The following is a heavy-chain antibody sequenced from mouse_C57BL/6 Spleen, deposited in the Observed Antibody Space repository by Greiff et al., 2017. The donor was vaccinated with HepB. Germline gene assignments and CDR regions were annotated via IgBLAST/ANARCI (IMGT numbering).Heavy chain of an antibody. CDR3: ARKITTVVAHWYFDV. V-gene: IGHV7-3*01. CDR1: GFTFTDYY. CDR2: IRNKANGYTT. J-gene: IGHJ1*03. D-gene: IGHD1-1*01. Sequence: EVKVVESGGGLVQPGGSLSLSCAASGFTFTDYYMSWVRQPPGKALEWLGFIRNKANGYTTEYSASVKGRFTISRDNSQSILYLQMNALRAEDSATYYCARKITTVVAHWYFDVWGTGTTVTVSS.